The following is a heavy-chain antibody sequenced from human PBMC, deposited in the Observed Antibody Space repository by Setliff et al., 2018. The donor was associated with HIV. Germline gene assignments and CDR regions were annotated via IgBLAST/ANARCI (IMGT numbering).Heavy chain of an antibody. Sequence: SETLSLTCTVYSGFIKNSNYYWGWIRQPPGKGLEWIGNIHYSGSTYYNPSLKCRVSLSVDTSKNQFSLELRSVTAADTALYYCAPRHHKYGFLWGQGTLVTVSS. CDR3: APRHHKYGFL. V-gene: IGHV4-39*07. J-gene: IGHJ4*02. CDR2: IHYSGST. D-gene: IGHD3-10*01. CDR1: SGFIKNSNYY.